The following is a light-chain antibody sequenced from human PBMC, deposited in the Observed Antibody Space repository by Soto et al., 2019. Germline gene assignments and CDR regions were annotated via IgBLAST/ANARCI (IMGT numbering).Light chain of an antibody. V-gene: IGLV2-8*01. CDR3: SSYAASDNFVV. J-gene: IGLJ2*01. CDR2: EVF. CDR1: SSDVGGYNY. Sequence: QSALTQPPSASGSPGQSVTISCTGTSSDVGGYNYVSWYQQHPGKAPKLMIYEVFKRPSGVPDRFSGSKSGNTASLTVSGLQAEDEADYYCSSYAASDNFVVFGGGTKVTV.